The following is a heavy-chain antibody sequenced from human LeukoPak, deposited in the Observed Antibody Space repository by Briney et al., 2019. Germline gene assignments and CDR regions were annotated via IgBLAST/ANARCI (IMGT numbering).Heavy chain of an antibody. CDR2: IYTSGST. D-gene: IGHD2-21*02. J-gene: IGHJ5*02. V-gene: IGHV4-4*07. CDR3: ARVTDPRYNWFDP. Sequence: PSESLSLTCTVSGGSIGSYYWSWIRQPAGKGLEWIGRIYTSGSTNYNPSLKSRGTMSVDTSKNQFSLKLSSVTAADTAVYYCARVTDPRYNWFDPWGQGTLVTVSS. CDR1: GGSIGSYY.